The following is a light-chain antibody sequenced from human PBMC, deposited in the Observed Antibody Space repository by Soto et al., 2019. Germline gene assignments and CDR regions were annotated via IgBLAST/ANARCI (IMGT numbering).Light chain of an antibody. V-gene: IGKV1-5*03. CDR2: KAS. CDR3: QQYNDYPRT. CDR1: QTISTM. Sequence: DIQMTQPPSTLYASVGDRVTITCRASQTISTMLAWYQQKPRKAPKFLIYKASSLESGVPSRFSGSGSGTEFTRTINGLQADDFTVYYCQQYNDYPRTCAGGTKVDIK. J-gene: IGKJ4*01.